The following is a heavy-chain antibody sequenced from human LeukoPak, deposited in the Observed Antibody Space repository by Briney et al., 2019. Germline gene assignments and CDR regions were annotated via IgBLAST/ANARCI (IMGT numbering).Heavy chain of an antibody. J-gene: IGHJ4*02. CDR2: INHSGST. CDR1: GGSFSGYY. Sequence: SETLSLTCAVYGGSFSGYYWSWIRQPPGKGLEWIGEINHSGSTNYNPSLKSRVTISVDTSKNQFSLKLSSVTAADTAVYYCARVSWLSPQAIPYWGQGTLVTVSS. D-gene: IGHD2-2*02. V-gene: IGHV4-34*01. CDR3: ARVSWLSPQAIPY.